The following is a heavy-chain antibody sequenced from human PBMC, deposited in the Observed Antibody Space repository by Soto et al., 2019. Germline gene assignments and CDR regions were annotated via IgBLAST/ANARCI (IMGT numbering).Heavy chain of an antibody. CDR2: ISSSGSTI. D-gene: IGHD3-10*01. J-gene: IGHJ6*02. Sequence: GGSLRLSCAASGFTFSDYYMSWIRQAPGKGLEWVSYISSSGSTIYYADSVKGRFTISRDNAKNSLYLQMNSLRAEDTAVYYCARDLITMVRGVIYYYGMDVWGQGTTVTVSS. V-gene: IGHV3-11*01. CDR3: ARDLITMVRGVIYYYGMDV. CDR1: GFTFSDYY.